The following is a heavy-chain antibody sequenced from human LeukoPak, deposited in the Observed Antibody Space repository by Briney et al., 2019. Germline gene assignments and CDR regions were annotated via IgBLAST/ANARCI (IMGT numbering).Heavy chain of an antibody. CDR1: GFTFSNYA. Sequence: QPGGSLRLSCAASGFTFSNYAMSWVRQAPGKGLEWVSAITGSGGNTYYADSVKGRFTISRDNSKNTVFLQMNSLRAEDTAVYYCAKWGDYVVLTGYYVSDYWGQGTLVTVSS. V-gene: IGHV3-23*01. CDR2: ITGSGGNT. D-gene: IGHD3-9*01. J-gene: IGHJ4*02. CDR3: AKWGDYVVLTGYYVSDY.